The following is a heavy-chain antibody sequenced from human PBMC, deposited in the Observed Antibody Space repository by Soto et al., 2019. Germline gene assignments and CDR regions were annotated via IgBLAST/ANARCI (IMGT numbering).Heavy chain of an antibody. V-gene: IGHV1-3*05. Sequence: QVQLVQSGAEEKKPGASVKVSCKASGYTFTSYAMHWVRQAPGQRLEWMGWINPGNGNTKYSQKFQGRVTITRDTSESTAYMELSSLRSEDTAVYYCARDRGLTIDYWGQGTLVTVSS. J-gene: IGHJ4*02. D-gene: IGHD3-10*01. CDR1: GYTFTSYA. CDR2: INPGNGNT. CDR3: ARDRGLTIDY.